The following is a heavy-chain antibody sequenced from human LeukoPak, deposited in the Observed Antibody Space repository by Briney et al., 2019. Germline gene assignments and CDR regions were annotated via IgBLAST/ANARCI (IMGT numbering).Heavy chain of an antibody. J-gene: IGHJ4*02. CDR2: YDGGKK. Sequence: PGGALRLSCAASQFTFSNYAFHWVRQAPGKGLEWVATYDGGKKDYADSVKGRFTISRDNSRDTLYLQMNSLTVDDTAVYYCVRNRNLKMTSTGILGNWGLGTLVIVSS. CDR3: VRNRNLKMTSTGILGN. CDR1: QFTFSNYA. D-gene: IGHD3-3*02. V-gene: IGHV3-30*04.